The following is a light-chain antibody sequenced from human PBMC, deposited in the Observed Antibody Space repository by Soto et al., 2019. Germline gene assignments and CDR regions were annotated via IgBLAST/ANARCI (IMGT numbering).Light chain of an antibody. J-gene: IGKJ2*01. CDR2: GAS. CDR1: QSVSSN. CDR3: QHYNNWPYT. V-gene: IGKV3-15*01. Sequence: ILMTQSPATLSVSPGERATLSCRARQSVSSNLAWSQQKPGQAPRRRIYGASTRANGIPARFSGSGSGTEFTLTISSLQSEDCAVYYCQHYNNWPYTFGEVTKMEIK.